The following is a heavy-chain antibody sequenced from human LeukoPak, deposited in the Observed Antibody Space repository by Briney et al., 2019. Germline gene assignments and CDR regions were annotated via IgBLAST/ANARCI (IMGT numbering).Heavy chain of an antibody. V-gene: IGHV3-66*02. CDR3: AKDPRHGSGTYSYYYFFYYMDV. D-gene: IGHD3-10*01. CDR1: GFTVSSNY. J-gene: IGHJ6*03. CDR2: IYSGGST. Sequence: PGGSLRLSCAASGFTVSSNYMSWVRQAPGKGLEWVSVIYSGGSTYYADSVKGRFTISRDISNNTVYLQMNSLRAEDTAVYYCAKDPRHGSGTYSYYYFFYYMDVWGKGTTVTISS.